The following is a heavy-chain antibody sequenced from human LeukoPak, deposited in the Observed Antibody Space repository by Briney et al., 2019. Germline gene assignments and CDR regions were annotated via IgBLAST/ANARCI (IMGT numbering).Heavy chain of an antibody. J-gene: IGHJ4*02. CDR3: AREHAGIAAAVFDY. Sequence: SETLSLTCTVSGGSISSGDYYWSWIRQPPGKGLEWIGYIYYSGSTNYNPSLKSRVTISVDTSKNQFSLKLSSVTAADTAVYYCAREHAGIAAAVFDYWGQGTLVTVSS. V-gene: IGHV4-61*08. CDR2: IYYSGST. CDR1: GGSISSGDYY. D-gene: IGHD6-13*01.